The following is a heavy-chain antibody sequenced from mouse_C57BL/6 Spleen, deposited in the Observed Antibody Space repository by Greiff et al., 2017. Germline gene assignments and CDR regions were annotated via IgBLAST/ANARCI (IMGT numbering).Heavy chain of an antibody. CDR3: ARKRGYDYGHWYFDV. CDR1: GFSLTSYA. CDR2: IWTGGGT. Sequence: VMLVESGPGLVAPSQSLSITCTVSGFSLTSYAISWVRQPPGKGLEWLGVIWTGGGTNYNSALKSRLSISKDNSKSQVFLKMNSLQTDDTARYYCARKRGYDYGHWYFDVWGTGTTVTVSS. J-gene: IGHJ1*03. D-gene: IGHD2-4*01. V-gene: IGHV2-9-1*01.